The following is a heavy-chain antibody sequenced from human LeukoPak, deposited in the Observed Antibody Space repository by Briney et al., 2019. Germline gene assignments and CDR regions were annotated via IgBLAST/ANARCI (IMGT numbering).Heavy chain of an antibody. D-gene: IGHD5-24*01. CDR2: FDPEDGET. Sequence: ASVKVSCKVSGYTLTVLSMHWGRQAPGKGLEWVGGFDPEDGETVYAQKFQGRVTMTEDTSTDTAYMNLSSVRAEDTAVYYCATIYNNNSDDMDVWGQGTTVTVSS. CDR3: ATIYNNNSDDMDV. CDR1: GYTLTVLS. V-gene: IGHV1-24*01. J-gene: IGHJ6*02.